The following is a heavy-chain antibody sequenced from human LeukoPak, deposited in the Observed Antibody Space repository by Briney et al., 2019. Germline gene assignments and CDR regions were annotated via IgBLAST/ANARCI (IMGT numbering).Heavy chain of an antibody. V-gene: IGHV3-49*03. CDR2: IRSKAYGGTT. Sequence: GGSLRLSCTASGFTFGDYAMSWFRQAPGKGLEWVGFIRSKAYGGTTEYAASVKSRFTISRDDSKSIAYLQMNSLKTEDTAVYYCTRVLRGYGGYYFDYWGQGTLVTVSS. CDR1: GFTFGDYA. J-gene: IGHJ4*02. D-gene: IGHD4-23*01. CDR3: TRVLRGYGGYYFDY.